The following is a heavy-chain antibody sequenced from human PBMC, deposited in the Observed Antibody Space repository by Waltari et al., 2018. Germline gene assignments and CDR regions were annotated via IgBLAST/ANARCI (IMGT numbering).Heavy chain of an antibody. CDR1: GYTFTGYY. J-gene: IGHJ6*02. V-gene: IGHV1-2*06. CDR2: INPSSGGT. CDR3: ARALYGMDV. Sequence: QVQLVQSGAEVKKPGASVKVYCKASGYTFTGYYMHWVRQAHGQGLEGVGRINPSSGGTNDEQKVHGRGTMTRDTSISTAYMELSRLSSADTSVYSCARALYGMDVWGQVTTVTVSS.